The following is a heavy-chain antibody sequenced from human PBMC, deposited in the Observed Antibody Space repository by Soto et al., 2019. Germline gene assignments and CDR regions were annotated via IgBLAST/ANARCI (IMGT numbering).Heavy chain of an antibody. CDR1: GYTFTSYG. J-gene: IGHJ4*02. CDR3: ARGRLSGSYYAY. CDR2: INPSGGST. Sequence: ASVKVSCKASGYTFTSYGISWVRQAPGQGLEWMGIINPSGGSTSYAQKFQGRVTMTRDTSTSTVYMELSSLRSEDTAVYYCARGRLSGSYYAYWGQGTLVTVSS. D-gene: IGHD1-26*01. V-gene: IGHV1-46*01.